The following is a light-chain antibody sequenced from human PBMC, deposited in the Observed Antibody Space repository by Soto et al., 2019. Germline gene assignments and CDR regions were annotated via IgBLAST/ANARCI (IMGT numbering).Light chain of an antibody. CDR1: SGHSTYI. Sequence: QPVLTQSSSASASLGSSVKLTCTLSSGHSTYIIAWHQQQPGKAPRYLMKLEGSGSYNKGSGIPDRFSGSSSGADRYLTISNLQFEDEADYYCETWDTNVVVFGGGPKLPVL. CDR2: LEGSGSY. CDR3: ETWDTNVVV. V-gene: IGLV4-60*02. J-gene: IGLJ2*01.